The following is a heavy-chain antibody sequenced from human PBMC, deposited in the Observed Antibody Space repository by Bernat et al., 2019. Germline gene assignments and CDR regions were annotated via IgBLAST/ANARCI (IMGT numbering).Heavy chain of an antibody. D-gene: IGHD6-13*01. CDR2: IKSKTDGGTT. V-gene: IGHV3-15*01. Sequence: EVQLVESGGGLVKPGGSLRLSCAASGFIFSNAWMSWVRQAPGKGLEWVGRIKSKTDGGTTDYAAPVKGRFTISRDDSKNTLYLQMNSLKTEDTAVYYCTTDVSGYMGDYWGQGTLVTVSS. J-gene: IGHJ4*02. CDR1: GFIFSNAW. CDR3: TTDVSGYMGDY.